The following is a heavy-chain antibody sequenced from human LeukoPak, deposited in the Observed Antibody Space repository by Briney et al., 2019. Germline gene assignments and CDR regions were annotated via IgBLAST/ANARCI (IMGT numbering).Heavy chain of an antibody. CDR2: ISGSGGST. Sequence: PGGSLRLSCAASGFTFSSYAMSWVRQAPGKGLEWVSAISGSGGSTYYADSVKGRFTISRDNSKNTLYLQMNSLRAEDTAVYYCAKDRAEISAAGNPYYFDYWGQGTLVTVSS. V-gene: IGHV3-23*01. CDR3: AKDRAEISAAGNPYYFDY. J-gene: IGHJ4*02. D-gene: IGHD2/OR15-2a*01. CDR1: GFTFSSYA.